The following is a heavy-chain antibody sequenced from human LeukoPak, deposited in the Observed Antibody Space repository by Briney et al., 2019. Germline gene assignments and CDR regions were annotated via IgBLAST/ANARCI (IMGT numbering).Heavy chain of an antibody. Sequence: ASVKVSCKASGYTFTGYYMHWVRQAPGQGLEWMGWINPNSGGTNYAQKFQGRVTMTRDTSISTAYMELSRLRSDDTAVYYCARDGKGGYYDFWSGYDAYYYYYMDVWGKATTVTVSS. CDR2: INPNSGGT. CDR1: GYTFTGYY. CDR3: ARDGKGGYYDFWSGYDAYYYYYMDV. V-gene: IGHV1-2*02. J-gene: IGHJ6*03. D-gene: IGHD3-3*01.